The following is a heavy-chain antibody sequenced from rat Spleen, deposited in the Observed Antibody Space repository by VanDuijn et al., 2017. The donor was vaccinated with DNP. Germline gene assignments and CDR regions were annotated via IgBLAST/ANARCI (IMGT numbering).Heavy chain of an antibody. CDR3: TTMMAATGWYFDF. CDR1: GFTFSDYY. Sequence: EVQLVESGGGLVQPGRSLKLSCAASGFTFSDYYMAWVRQAPKKGLEWVASISYEGSSTYYGDSVKGRFTISRDNAKSTLYLQMNSLRSEDTATYYCTTMMAATGWYFDFWGPGTMVTVSS. CDR2: ISYEGSST. V-gene: IGHV5-22*01. D-gene: IGHD1-12*02. J-gene: IGHJ1*01.